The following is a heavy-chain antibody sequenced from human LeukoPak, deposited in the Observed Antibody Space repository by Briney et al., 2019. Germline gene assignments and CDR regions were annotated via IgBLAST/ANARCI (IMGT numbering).Heavy chain of an antibody. V-gene: IGHV2-5*02. J-gene: IGHJ4*02. Sequence: KMSGPTLVKPTQTLTLTCTFSGFLLSTSGVGVGWMRQPPGKALEWLALIYWDNDQRYSPSLKSRLTITKDTSKKQVVLTMTDMDPVDTATYYCVHCLWFGDHYYFDFWGQGTLVTVSS. CDR2: IYWDNDQ. D-gene: IGHD3-10*01. CDR3: VHCLWFGDHYYFDF. CDR1: GFLLSTSGVG.